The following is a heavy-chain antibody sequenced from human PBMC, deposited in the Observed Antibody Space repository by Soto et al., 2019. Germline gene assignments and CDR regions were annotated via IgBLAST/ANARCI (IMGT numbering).Heavy chain of an antibody. J-gene: IGHJ1*01. Sequence: SETLSLTCAVYGGSFSGYYWSWIRQPPGKGLEWIGEINHSGSTNYNPSLKSRVTISVDTSKNQFSLKLSSVTAADTAVYYCERVERRVVVTAIQYFQHWGQGTLVTVSS. CDR3: ERVERRVVVTAIQYFQH. V-gene: IGHV4-34*01. CDR2: INHSGST. CDR1: GGSFSGYY. D-gene: IGHD2-21*02.